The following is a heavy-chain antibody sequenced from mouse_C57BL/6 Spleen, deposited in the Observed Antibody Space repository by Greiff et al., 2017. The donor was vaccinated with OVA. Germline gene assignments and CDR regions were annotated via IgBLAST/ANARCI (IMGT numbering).Heavy chain of an antibody. CDR1: GYTFTDYY. CDR3: AGLLNFDY. J-gene: IGHJ2*01. D-gene: IGHD1-1*01. CDR2: INPNNGGT. V-gene: IGHV1-26*01. Sequence: EVQLQQSGPELVKPGASVKISCKASGYTFTDYYMNWVKQSHGKSLEWIGDINPNNGGTSYNQKFKGKATLTVDKSSSTAYMELRNLTAEDSAVYYCAGLLNFDYWGQGTTGTGSS.